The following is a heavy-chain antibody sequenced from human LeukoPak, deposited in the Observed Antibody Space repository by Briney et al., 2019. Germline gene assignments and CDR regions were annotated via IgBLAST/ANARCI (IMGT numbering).Heavy chain of an antibody. D-gene: IGHD5-24*01. CDR2: INSDGSST. Sequence: GGSLRLSCAASGFTSSRYWMHWVRQAPGKGLVWVSRINSDGSSTSYADSVKGRFTISRDNAKSTLYLQMNRLRAEDTAVYYCARDAVEMATIPDYYYYYYMDVWGKGTTVTVSS. CDR3: ARDAVEMATIPDYYYYYYMDV. CDR1: GFTSSRYW. V-gene: IGHV3-74*01. J-gene: IGHJ6*03.